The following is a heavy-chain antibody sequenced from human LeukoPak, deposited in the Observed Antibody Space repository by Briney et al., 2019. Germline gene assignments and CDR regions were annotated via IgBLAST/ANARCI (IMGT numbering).Heavy chain of an antibody. Sequence: ASVKVSCKASGYTFTSYDINWVRQATGQGLEWMGWMNPNSGNTGYAQKFQGRVTMTKNTSITTAYMELSSLRSEDTAVYYCARALSWTTDSYYYMDVWGKGTTVTVSS. V-gene: IGHV1-8*01. D-gene: IGHD3/OR15-3a*01. J-gene: IGHJ6*03. CDR3: ARALSWTTDSYYYMDV. CDR1: GYTFTSYD. CDR2: MNPNSGNT.